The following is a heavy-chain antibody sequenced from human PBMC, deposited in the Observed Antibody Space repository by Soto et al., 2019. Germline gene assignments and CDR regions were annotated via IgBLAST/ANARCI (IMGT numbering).Heavy chain of an antibody. CDR1: GGTFSSYA. J-gene: IGHJ6*02. CDR3: ARGSPGVGVVVPAAHYYYYGMDV. D-gene: IGHD2-2*01. CDR2: IIPIFGTA. V-gene: IGHV1-69*13. Sequence: ASVKVSCKASGGTFSSYAISWVRQAPGQGLEWMGGIIPIFGTANYAQKFQGRVTITADESTSTAYMELSSLRSEDTAVYYCARGSPGVGVVVPAAHYYYYGMDVWGQGTTVTVSS.